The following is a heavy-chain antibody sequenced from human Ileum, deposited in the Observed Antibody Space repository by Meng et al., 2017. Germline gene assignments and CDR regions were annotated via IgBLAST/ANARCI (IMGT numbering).Heavy chain of an antibody. CDR1: GGSVSSSGYQ. Sequence: QWQLKESGPGLVRPSGTLSLIWAVSGGSVSSSGYQWGWIRQPPGKGLEWIGYASTNYNPSLKSRVTISVDTSKNQFSLKLTSVTAADTAVYYCARDHWGSLDYWGQGVRVTCLL. J-gene: IGHJ4*02. CDR3: ARDHWGSLDY. CDR2: AST. V-gene: IGHV4-61*08. D-gene: IGHD7-27*01.